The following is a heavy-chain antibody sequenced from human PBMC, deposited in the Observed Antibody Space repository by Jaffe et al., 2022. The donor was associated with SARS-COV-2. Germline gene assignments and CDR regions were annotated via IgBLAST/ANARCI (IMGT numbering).Heavy chain of an antibody. Sequence: EVQLVESGGGLVQPGGSLRLSCAASGVILSSFNMNWVRQAPGKGLEWVSYISSSGSTIHYADSVKGRFTISRDIAKNSLYLQMNSLRAEDTAVYYCASSAGYYYGFGYWGQGTLVTVSS. CDR2: ISSSGSTI. J-gene: IGHJ4*02. CDR1: GVILSSFN. CDR3: ASSAGYYYGFGY. D-gene: IGHD3-10*01. V-gene: IGHV3-48*01.